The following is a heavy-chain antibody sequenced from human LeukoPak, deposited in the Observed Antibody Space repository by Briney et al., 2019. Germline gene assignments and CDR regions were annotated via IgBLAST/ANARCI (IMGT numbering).Heavy chain of an antibody. CDR1: GFPFGTYA. CDR2: ISGGSDNT. CDR3: AKDRYSGSCELCDY. J-gene: IGHJ4*02. D-gene: IGHD1-26*01. Sequence: GGSLRLSCTGSGFPFGTYAMSWVRQAPGKGMEWVSAISGGSDNTHYAESVKGRFTISRDISKSTVYLQMNSLRVEDTAVYYCAKDRYSGSCELCDYWGQGTLVTVSS. V-gene: IGHV3-23*01.